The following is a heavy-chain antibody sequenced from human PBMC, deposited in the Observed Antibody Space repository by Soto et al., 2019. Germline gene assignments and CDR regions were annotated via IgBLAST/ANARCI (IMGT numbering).Heavy chain of an antibody. CDR2: TNHSGST. CDR1: GGSFSGYY. CDR3: ARAGGGDIHYYYYYMDV. Sequence: QVQLQQWGAGLLKPSETLSLTCAVYGGSFSGYYWSWIRQPPGKELECLGETNHSGSTNYNPSIKSRVTISVDTSKNQFSLKLSSVTAADTAVYYCARAGGGDIHYYYYYMDVWGKGTTVTVSS. V-gene: IGHV4-34*01. D-gene: IGHD4-17*01. J-gene: IGHJ6*03.